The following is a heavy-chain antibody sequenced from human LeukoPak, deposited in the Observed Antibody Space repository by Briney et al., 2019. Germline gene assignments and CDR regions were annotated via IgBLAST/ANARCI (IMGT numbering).Heavy chain of an antibody. D-gene: IGHD3-10*01. Sequence: PSETLSLTCAVYGGSFSGYYWSWIRQPPGKGLEWIGEINHSGSTNYNPSLKSRVTISVDTSKNQFSLKLSSVTAADTAVYYCARGRSWGSGTYGYWGQGTLVTVSS. J-gene: IGHJ4*02. CDR1: GGSFSGYY. CDR2: INHSGST. V-gene: IGHV4-34*01. CDR3: ARGRSWGSGTYGY.